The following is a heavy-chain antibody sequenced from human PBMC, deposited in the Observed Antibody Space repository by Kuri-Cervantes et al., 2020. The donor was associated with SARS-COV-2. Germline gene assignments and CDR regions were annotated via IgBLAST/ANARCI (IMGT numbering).Heavy chain of an antibody. CDR3: ARHRWFDP. J-gene: IGHJ5*02. CDR1: GGSFSGYY. Sequence: ESLKISCAVYGGSFSGYYWSWIRQPPGKGLEWIGEINHSGSTNYNPSLKSRVTISVDTSKNQFSLKLCSVTAADTAVYYCARHRWFDPWGQGTLVTVSS. D-gene: IGHD1-14*01. V-gene: IGHV4-34*01. CDR2: INHSGST.